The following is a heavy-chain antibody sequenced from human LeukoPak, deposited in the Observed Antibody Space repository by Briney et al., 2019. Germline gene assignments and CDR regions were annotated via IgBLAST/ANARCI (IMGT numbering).Heavy chain of an antibody. V-gene: IGHV3-30-3*01. CDR3: ARDTVRFGGMDV. CDR1: GFTFRFYA. D-gene: IGHD3-10*01. CDR2: ISYDGSNK. Sequence: PGGSLRLSCAASGFTFRFYAMHWVRQAPGEGLEWVAVISYDGSNKYYADSVKGRFTISRDNSKNTLYLQMNSLRAEDTAVYYCARDTVRFGGMDVWGQGTTVTVSS. J-gene: IGHJ6*02.